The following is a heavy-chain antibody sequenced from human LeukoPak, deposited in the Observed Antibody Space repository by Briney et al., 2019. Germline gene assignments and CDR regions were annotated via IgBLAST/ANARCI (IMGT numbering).Heavy chain of an antibody. D-gene: IGHD2-15*01. CDR3: AKRGYCSGGSCRPASAPFDY. CDR1: GFTFSSYA. J-gene: IGHJ4*02. CDR2: ISGSRGST. V-gene: IGHV3-23*01. Sequence: GGSMRLSCAAYGFTFSSYAMSWVRQAPGKVLEWVSAISGSRGSTYYADSVKGRFTISRDNSKNTLYLQMNSLRAEDTAVYYCAKRGYCSGGSCRPASAPFDYWGQGTLVTVSS.